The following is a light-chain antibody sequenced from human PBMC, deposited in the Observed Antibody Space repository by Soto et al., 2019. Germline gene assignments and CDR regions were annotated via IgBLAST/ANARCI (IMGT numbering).Light chain of an antibody. J-gene: IGKJ3*01. CDR2: LGS. V-gene: IGKV2-28*01. Sequence: EIVLTQSPLSLPVTPGEPASISCRSSQSLLHTNGHDYLDWYLQKPGQSPQLLISLGSIRASGVPDRFSGSGSGTDFTLRISRVEAEDVRIYYCMQSLQTPRFGPGTKVEI. CDR3: MQSLQTPR. CDR1: QSLLHTNGHDY.